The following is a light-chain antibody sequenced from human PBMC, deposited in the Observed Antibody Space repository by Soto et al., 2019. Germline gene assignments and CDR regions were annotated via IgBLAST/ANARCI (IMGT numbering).Light chain of an antibody. V-gene: IGLV2-11*01. CDR3: SSYAGSYTVV. CDR1: SSDVGAYKY. CDR2: DVN. J-gene: IGLJ2*01. Sequence: QSALTQPRSVSGSPGQSVTISCTGTSSDVGAYKYVSWYQQLPGKAPKLMLYDVNKRPSGVPHRFSGSKSGNTASLTISGLQAEDEADYYCSSYAGSYTVVFGGGTKLTVL.